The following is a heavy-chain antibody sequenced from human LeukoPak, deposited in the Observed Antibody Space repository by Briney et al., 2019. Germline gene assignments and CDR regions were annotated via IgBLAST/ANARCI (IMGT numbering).Heavy chain of an antibody. CDR2: IWYDGNNK. D-gene: IGHD7-27*01. Sequence: GGSLRLSCAASGFTFSSYGMSGVRQAPGKGLEWVALIWYDGNNKYYADSVKGRFTVSRDNSKNTLYLQMNSLRAEDTAVYYCARDLAAGEHFYFDLWGRGALVTVSS. V-gene: IGHV3-33*08. CDR1: GFTFSSYG. J-gene: IGHJ2*01. CDR3: ARDLAAGEHFYFDL.